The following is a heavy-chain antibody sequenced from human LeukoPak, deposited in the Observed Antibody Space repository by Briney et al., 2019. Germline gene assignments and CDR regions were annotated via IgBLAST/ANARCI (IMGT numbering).Heavy chain of an antibody. V-gene: IGHV4-4*07. D-gene: IGHD3-10*01. CDR2: FYTSGIA. CDR3: ARHYGVWFVEHYYHNGMDV. Sequence: SETLSLTCTVRGDSLCRPYWTWIRQPVGKGLEWIGRFYTSGIANYNPSLQRRVTMPVDTTKNQSSLKLTSVTAAETAIYYCARHYGVWFVEHYYHNGMDVWGQGISVTVSS. CDR1: GDSLCRPY. J-gene: IGHJ6*02.